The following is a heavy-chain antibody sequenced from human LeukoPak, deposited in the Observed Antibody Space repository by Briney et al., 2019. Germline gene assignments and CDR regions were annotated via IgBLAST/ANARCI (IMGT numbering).Heavy chain of an antibody. CDR3: ASSIYGDFY. Sequence: SGGSLRLSCAASGFTFSTYWMHWVRQAPGKGLVWVSRINNDGGSISYADSVKGRFTISRDNAKNTLYLQMNSLRAEDTAVYYCASSIYGDFYWGQGTLVTVSS. J-gene: IGHJ4*02. CDR2: INNDGGSI. V-gene: IGHV3-74*01. D-gene: IGHD4-17*01. CDR1: GFTFSTYW.